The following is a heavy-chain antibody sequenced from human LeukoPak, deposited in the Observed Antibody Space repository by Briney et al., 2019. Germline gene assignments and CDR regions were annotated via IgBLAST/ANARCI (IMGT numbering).Heavy chain of an antibody. CDR1: GGSISSHY. Sequence: SETLSLTCTVSGGSISSHYWSWIRQPPGKGLEWIGYIYYSGSTNYNPSLKSRVTISVDTSKNQFSLKLSSVTAADTAVYYCARVFIWFGEWNFDCWGQGTLVTVSS. D-gene: IGHD3-10*01. CDR2: IYYSGST. J-gene: IGHJ4*02. CDR3: ARVFIWFGEWNFDC. V-gene: IGHV4-59*11.